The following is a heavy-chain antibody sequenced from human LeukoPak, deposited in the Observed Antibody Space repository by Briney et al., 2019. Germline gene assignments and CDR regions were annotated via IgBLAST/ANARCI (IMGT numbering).Heavy chain of an antibody. Sequence: GGSLRLSCAASGFTFSSYGMHWVRQAPGKGLEWVAVISYDGSSKYYADSVKGRFTISRDNSKNTLYLQMNSLRAEDTAVYYCASSEIGGGHLFDYWGQGTLVTVSS. J-gene: IGHJ4*02. CDR3: ASSEIGGGHLFDY. CDR2: ISYDGSSK. CDR1: GFTFSSYG. V-gene: IGHV3-30*03. D-gene: IGHD3-10*01.